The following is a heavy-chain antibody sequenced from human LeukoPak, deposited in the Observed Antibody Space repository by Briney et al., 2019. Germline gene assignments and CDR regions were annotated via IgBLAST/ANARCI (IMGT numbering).Heavy chain of an antibody. V-gene: IGHV3-21*01. J-gene: IGHJ4*02. CDR3: ARDSSGWYGNFDY. CDR1: GFTFSSYS. Sequence: GGSLRLSCAASGFTFSSYSMNWVRQAPGKGLEWVSSISSSSSYIYYADSVKGRFTISRDNSKNTLYLQMNNLRAEDTAMYYCARDSSGWYGNFDYWGQGTLVTVSS. D-gene: IGHD6-19*01. CDR2: ISSSSSYI.